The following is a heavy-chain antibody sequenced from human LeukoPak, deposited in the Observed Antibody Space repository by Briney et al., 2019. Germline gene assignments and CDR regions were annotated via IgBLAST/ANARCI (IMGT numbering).Heavy chain of an antibody. V-gene: IGHV1-2*02. Sequence: ASVKVSCKASGYTFTGYYMHWVRQAPGQGLEWMGWINPNSGGTNYAQKFQGRVTTTRDTSISTAYMELSRLRSDDTAVYYCARTAGTTWVFFYMDVWGKGTTVTVSS. D-gene: IGHD1-7*01. J-gene: IGHJ6*03. CDR3: ARTAGTTWVFFYMDV. CDR1: GYTFTGYY. CDR2: INPNSGGT.